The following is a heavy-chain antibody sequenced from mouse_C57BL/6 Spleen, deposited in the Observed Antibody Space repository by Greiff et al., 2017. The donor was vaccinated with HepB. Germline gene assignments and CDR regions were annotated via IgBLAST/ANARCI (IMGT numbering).Heavy chain of an antibody. V-gene: IGHV1-52*01. CDR2: IDPSDSET. CDR1: GYTFTSYW. D-gene: IGHD3-2*02. J-gene: IGHJ3*01. CDR3: ARWDSSGYVY. Sequence: QVHVKQPGAELVRPGSSVKLSCKASGYTFTSYWMHWVKQRPIQGLEWIGNIDPSDSETHYNQKFKDKATLTVDKSSSTAYMQLSSLTSEDSAVYYCARWDSSGYVYWGQGTLVTVSA.